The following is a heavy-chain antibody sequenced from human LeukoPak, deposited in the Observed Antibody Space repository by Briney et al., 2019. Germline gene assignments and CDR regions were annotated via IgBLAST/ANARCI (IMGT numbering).Heavy chain of an antibody. Sequence: PSETLSLTCAVYGGSFSGYYWSWVRQPPGKGLEWIGEINHSGSTNYNPSLKSRLTISVDTSKNQFSLKLSSVTAADTAVYYCAIDPIVVVPAATPHWGQGTLVTVSS. CDR1: GGSFSGYY. CDR2: INHSGST. J-gene: IGHJ4*02. D-gene: IGHD2-2*01. V-gene: IGHV4-34*01. CDR3: AIDPIVVVPAATPH.